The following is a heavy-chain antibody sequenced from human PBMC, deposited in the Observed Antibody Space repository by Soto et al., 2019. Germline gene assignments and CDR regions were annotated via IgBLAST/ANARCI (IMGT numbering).Heavy chain of an antibody. Sequence: QVQLQESGPGLVKPSGTLSLTCAVSSGSISSSNWWTWVRQPPGEGLEWIGEIHQSGSTNYNPSLRSRVTMSVDKSKNQFSLRLSSVTAADTAVFYCARVGSYRVLDYWGQGALLTVSS. V-gene: IGHV4-4*02. CDR1: SGSISSSNW. J-gene: IGHJ4*02. CDR3: ARVGSYRVLDY. D-gene: IGHD3-16*02. CDR2: IHQSGST.